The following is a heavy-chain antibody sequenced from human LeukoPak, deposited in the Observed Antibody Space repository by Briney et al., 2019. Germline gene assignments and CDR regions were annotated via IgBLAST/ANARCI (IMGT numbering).Heavy chain of an antibody. CDR3: AKGSLSYCSGRCYYFDY. D-gene: IGHD2-15*01. V-gene: IGHV3-23*01. Sequence: PGGSLRLSCAASGFTFSSYAMSWVRQAPGKGLEWVSGISGSGGGTYNADSVKGRFTISRDNSKNTLYLQMNSLRAEDAAVYYCAKGSLSYCSGRCYYFDYWGQGTLVTVSS. J-gene: IGHJ4*02. CDR1: GFTFSSYA. CDR2: ISGSGGGT.